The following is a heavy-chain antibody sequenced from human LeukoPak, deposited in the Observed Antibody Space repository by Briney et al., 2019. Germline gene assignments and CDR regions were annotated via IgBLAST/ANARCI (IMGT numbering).Heavy chain of an antibody. CDR1: GGTFSSYA. CDR3: ARDRGGVTTVTNLNGWFDP. J-gene: IGHJ5*02. Sequence: SVKVYCKASGGTFSSYAISWVRQAPGQGLEWMRGIIPIFGTANYAQKFQGRVTITTDESTSTAYMELSSLRSEDTAVYYCARDRGGVTTVTNLNGWFDPWGQGTLVTVSS. CDR2: IIPIFGTA. V-gene: IGHV1-69*05. D-gene: IGHD4-17*01.